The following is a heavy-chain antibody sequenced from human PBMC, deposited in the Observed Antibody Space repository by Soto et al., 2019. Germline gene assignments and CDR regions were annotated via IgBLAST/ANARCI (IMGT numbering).Heavy chain of an antibody. J-gene: IGHJ4*02. CDR3: AKDQTDVTLFDY. CDR1: GFSFSSLA. V-gene: IGHV3-23*01. D-gene: IGHD2-21*02. Sequence: GGSLRLSCAASGFSFSSLAMSWVRQAPGKGLEWVSPISGRGVDTLYADSVKGRFTISRDNSRDTLYQQVNSLRAEDTAVYYCAKDQTDVTLFDYWGQGTLVTVSS. CDR2: ISGRGVDT.